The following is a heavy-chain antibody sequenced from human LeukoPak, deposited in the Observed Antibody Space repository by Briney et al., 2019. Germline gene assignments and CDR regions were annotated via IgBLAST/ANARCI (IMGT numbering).Heavy chain of an antibody. CDR2: INWNSAYI. D-gene: IGHD3-22*01. CDR1: GFTFDDYA. CDR3: AKDIIYDYYDSSGYYPGYFQH. Sequence: GGSLRLSCAASGFTFDDYAMHWVRQAPGKGLEWVSGINWNSAYIVYADSVKGRFTISRDNAKNSLYLQMNSLRAEDTALYYCAKDIIYDYYDSSGYYPGYFQHWGQGTLVTVSS. J-gene: IGHJ1*01. V-gene: IGHV3-9*01.